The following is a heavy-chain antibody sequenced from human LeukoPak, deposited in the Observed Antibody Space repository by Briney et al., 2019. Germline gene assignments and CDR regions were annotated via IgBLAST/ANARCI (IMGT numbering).Heavy chain of an antibody. CDR1: GGSISSGSYY. J-gene: IGHJ4*02. D-gene: IGHD3-3*01. CDR3: ASPLTVGGY. Sequence: PSETLSLTCTVSGGSISSGSYYWTWIRQPAGKGLEWTGRIYTSGSANYNPSLKSRVTISLDTSKNQFSLKLSSVTAADTAVYYCASPLTVGGYWGQGTLVTVSS. V-gene: IGHV4-61*02. CDR2: IYTSGSA.